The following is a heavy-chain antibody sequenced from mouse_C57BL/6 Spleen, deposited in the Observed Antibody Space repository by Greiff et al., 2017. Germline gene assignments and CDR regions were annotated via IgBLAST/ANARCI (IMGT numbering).Heavy chain of an antibody. CDR2: IHPNSGST. CDR1: GYTFTSYW. J-gene: IGHJ4*01. CDR3: ARDWGYYYGSSYNAMDY. D-gene: IGHD1-1*01. Sequence: QVQLQQPGAELVKPGASVKLSCKASGYTFTSYWMHWVKQRPGQGLEWIGMIHPNSGSTNYNEKFKSKATLTVDKSSSKAYMQLSSLTSEDSAVYYCARDWGYYYGSSYNAMDYWGQGTSVTVSS. V-gene: IGHV1-64*01.